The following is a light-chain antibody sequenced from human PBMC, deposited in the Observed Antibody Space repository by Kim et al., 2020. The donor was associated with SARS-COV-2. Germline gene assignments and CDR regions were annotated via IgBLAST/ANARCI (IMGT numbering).Light chain of an antibody. Sequence: NFMLTQPHSVSESPGKTVTISCTRSSGRIASNYVQWYQQRPGSAPTTVIYEDNQRPSGVPDRFSGSIDSSSNSASLTISGLKTEDEADYYCQSYDSNNHVVFGGGTQLTVL. CDR1: SGRIASNY. J-gene: IGLJ2*01. CDR3: QSYDSNNHVV. V-gene: IGLV6-57*04. CDR2: EDN.